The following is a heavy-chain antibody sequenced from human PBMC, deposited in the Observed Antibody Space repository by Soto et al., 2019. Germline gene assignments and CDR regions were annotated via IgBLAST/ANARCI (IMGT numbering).Heavy chain of an antibody. Sequence: QVQLVESGGGVVQPGRSLRLSCAASGFTLSNNGMHWVRQAPGKGLEWVAVISRDGNTKFYADYVKGRFAISKNNSENTLYLQMNSLRLEDTAVYFCARELASGSWGQGTLVTVSS. CDR1: GFTLSNNG. CDR2: ISRDGNTK. CDR3: ARELASGS. J-gene: IGHJ4*02. D-gene: IGHD3-10*01. V-gene: IGHV3-30*03.